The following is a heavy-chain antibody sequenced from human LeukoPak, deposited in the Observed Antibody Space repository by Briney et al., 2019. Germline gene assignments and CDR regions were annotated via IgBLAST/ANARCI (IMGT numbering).Heavy chain of an antibody. CDR1: GGSISSYY. Sequence: PSETLSLTCTDSGGSISSYYWSWIRQPAGKGLEWIAYIYDSGRINYNPSLESRVTISLDTSKNQFSLKLSSVTAADTAVYYCARAFRSNPYNWFDPWGQGTLVTVSS. CDR2: IYDSGRI. J-gene: IGHJ5*02. V-gene: IGHV4-59*06. D-gene: IGHD1-26*01. CDR3: ARAFRSNPYNWFDP.